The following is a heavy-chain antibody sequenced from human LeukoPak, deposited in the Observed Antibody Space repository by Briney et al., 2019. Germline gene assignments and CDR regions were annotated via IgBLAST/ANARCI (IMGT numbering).Heavy chain of an antibody. CDR1: GFTFSSYA. V-gene: IGHV3-23*01. J-gene: IGHJ4*02. CDR2: ISGSGGST. Sequence: RPGGSLRLSCAASGFTFSSYAMSWVRQAPGKGLEWVSAISGSGGSTYYADSVKGRFTISRDNSKNTLYLQMNSLRAEDTAVYYCAKRRNRARNSNNLDYWGQGTLVTVSS. D-gene: IGHD4-11*01. CDR3: AKRRNRARNSNNLDY.